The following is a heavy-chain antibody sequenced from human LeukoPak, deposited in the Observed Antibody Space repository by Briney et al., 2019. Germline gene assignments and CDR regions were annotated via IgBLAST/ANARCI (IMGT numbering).Heavy chain of an antibody. CDR3: ARDESLGEPVY. CDR2: IIPIFGIA. J-gene: IGHJ4*02. CDR1: GGTFSSYA. Sequence: SVKVSCKASGGTFSSYAISWVRQAPGQGLEWMGRIIPIFGIANYAQKFQGRVTITADKSTSTAYMELSSLRSEDTTVYYCARDESLGEPVYWGQGTLVTVSS. V-gene: IGHV1-69*04. D-gene: IGHD3-16*01.